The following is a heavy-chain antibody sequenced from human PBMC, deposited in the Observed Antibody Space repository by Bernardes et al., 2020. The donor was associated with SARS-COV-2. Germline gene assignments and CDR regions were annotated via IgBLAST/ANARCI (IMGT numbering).Heavy chain of an antibody. CDR3: AKGRTASSYDAIDI. J-gene: IGHJ3*02. CDR2: IGGSGDST. Sequence: GGSLRLSCAASGFPFSSYVMSWPRQAPGKGLAWVSSIGGSGDSTYYADSVKGRFTISRDNSKNTLNLQMNSLRAEDTAIYYCAKGRTASSYDAIDIWGQGTMVTVSS. D-gene: IGHD5-18*01. V-gene: IGHV3-23*01. CDR1: GFPFSSYV.